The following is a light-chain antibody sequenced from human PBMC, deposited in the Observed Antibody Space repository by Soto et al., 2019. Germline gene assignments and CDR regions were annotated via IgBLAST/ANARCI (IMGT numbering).Light chain of an antibody. CDR1: SSDVGGYNY. CDR2: DVS. V-gene: IGLV2-14*01. J-gene: IGLJ1*01. Sequence: QSVLTQPASVSGSPGQSITISCTGTSSDVGGYNYVSWYQQHPGKAPKLMIYDVSNRPPGVSNRFSGSKSGNTASLTISGLQAEDEADYYCSSYTSSSFGEVFGTGTKVTVL. CDR3: SSYTSSSFGEV.